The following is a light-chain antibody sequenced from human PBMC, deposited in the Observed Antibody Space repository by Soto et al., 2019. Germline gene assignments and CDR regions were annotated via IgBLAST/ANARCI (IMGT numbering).Light chain of an antibody. V-gene: IGLV2-14*03. CDR1: SSDVGGYNY. J-gene: IGLJ3*02. Sequence: QSVLTQPASVSGSPGQSITISCSGTSSDVGGYNYVSWFQHHPGKAPKLIIYDVSNRPSGVSNRFSGSKSGSTASLTISGLQAEDEADYYCNSYTSISTWVFGGGTKLTVL. CDR3: NSYTSISTWV. CDR2: DVS.